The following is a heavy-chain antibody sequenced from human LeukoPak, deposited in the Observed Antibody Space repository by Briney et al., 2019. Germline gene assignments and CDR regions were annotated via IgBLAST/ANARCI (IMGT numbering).Heavy chain of an antibody. CDR1: GFTFSSYA. J-gene: IGHJ4*02. V-gene: IGHV3-23*01. CDR2: ISGSGGST. D-gene: IGHD4-17*01. Sequence: PGGSLRLSCAASGFTFSSYAMSWVRHAPGKGLEWVSAISGSGGSTYYADSVKGRFTISRDNSKNTLYLQMNSLRAEDTAVYYCAKDPKTSVTSYYFDYWGLGTLVTVSS. CDR3: AKDPKTSVTSYYFDY.